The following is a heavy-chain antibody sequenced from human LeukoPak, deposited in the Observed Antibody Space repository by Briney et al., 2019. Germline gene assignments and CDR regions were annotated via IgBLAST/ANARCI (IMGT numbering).Heavy chain of an antibody. CDR3: ARAGAGYCSTTSCYYFDY. J-gene: IGHJ4*02. D-gene: IGHD2-2*03. Sequence: PGGSLRLSCVASGFTFSSYSMNWVRQAPGKGLEWVSYISRSSSTIYYAGSVKGRFTISRDNGKNSLYLQMNSLRAEDTAVYYCARAGAGYCSTTSCYYFDYWGQGILVTVSS. CDR2: ISRSSSTI. CDR1: GFTFSSYS. V-gene: IGHV3-48*01.